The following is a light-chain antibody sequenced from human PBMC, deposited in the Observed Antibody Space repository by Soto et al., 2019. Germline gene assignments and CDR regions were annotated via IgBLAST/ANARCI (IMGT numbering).Light chain of an antibody. V-gene: IGKV3-20*01. Sequence: VLTQSPDTLSLSPGDRATLSCRANQRASRQYLSWYQQRPGQPPRLLIYSVSMRADGIPDRFSGSGSGSEFPLTINRLEPEDFVVYYCQDFDSPQWTFGQGTKIE. J-gene: IGKJ1*01. CDR1: QRASRQY. CDR3: QDFDSPQWT. CDR2: SVS.